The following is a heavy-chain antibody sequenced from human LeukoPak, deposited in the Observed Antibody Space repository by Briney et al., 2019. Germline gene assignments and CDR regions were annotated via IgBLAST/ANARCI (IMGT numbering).Heavy chain of an antibody. Sequence: PSETLSLTCTVSGGSISSYYWSWTRQPPGKGLEWIGYIYYSGSTNYNPSLKSRVTISIDTSKNQFSLKLSSVTAADTAVYFCARQVRTTVHFDPWGQGTLVTVSS. CDR2: IYYSGST. J-gene: IGHJ5*02. CDR3: ARQVRTTVHFDP. V-gene: IGHV4-59*01. D-gene: IGHD4-17*01. CDR1: GGSISSYY.